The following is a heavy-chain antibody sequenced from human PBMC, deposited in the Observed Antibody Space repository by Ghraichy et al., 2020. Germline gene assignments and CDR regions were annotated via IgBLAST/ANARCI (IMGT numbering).Heavy chain of an antibody. V-gene: IGHV4-59*01. CDR2: IYYSGST. CDR3: ARGSPHGDV. CDR1: GGSISSYY. J-gene: IGHJ6*02. Sequence: SETLSLTCTVSGGSISSYYWSWIRQPPGKGLEWIGYIYYSGSTNYNPSLKSRVTISVDTSKNQFSLKLSSVTAADTAVYYCARGSPHGDVWGQGTTVTVSS.